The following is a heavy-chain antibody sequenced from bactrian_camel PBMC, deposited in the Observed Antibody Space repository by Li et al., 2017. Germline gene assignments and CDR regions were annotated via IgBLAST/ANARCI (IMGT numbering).Heavy chain of an antibody. CDR3: AADGVNLQLARGYSY. J-gene: IGHJ4*01. D-gene: IGHD6*01. CDR2: TYSRGGTI. V-gene: IGHV3S31*01. CDR1: EYSESSDC. Sequence: VQLVESGGGSVQAGGSLRLSCVVSEYSESSDCIGWFRQAPGKGRERVATTYSRGGTILYADSVKGRFAVSQDYSKATMDLQMNSLGPDDTAMYYCAADGVNLQLARGYSYWGQGTQVTVS.